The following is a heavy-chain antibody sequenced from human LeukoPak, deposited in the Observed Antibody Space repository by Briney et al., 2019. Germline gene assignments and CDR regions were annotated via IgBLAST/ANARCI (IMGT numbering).Heavy chain of an antibody. CDR2: IIPIFGTA. CDR3: AIVVTDILTGYWYYFDY. Sequence: SVKVSCKAPGGTFSSYAISWVRQAPGQGLEWMGGIIPIFGTANYAQKFQGRVTITADESTSTAYMELSSLRSEDTAVYYCAIVVTDILTGYWYYFDYWGQGTLVTVSS. D-gene: IGHD3-9*01. V-gene: IGHV1-69*01. J-gene: IGHJ4*02. CDR1: GGTFSSYA.